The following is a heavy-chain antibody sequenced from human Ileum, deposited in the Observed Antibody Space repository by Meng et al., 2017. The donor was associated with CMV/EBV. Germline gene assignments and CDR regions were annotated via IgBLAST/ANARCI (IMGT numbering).Heavy chain of an antibody. Sequence: GGSLRLSCAASGFTFSSYGMHWVRQAPGKGLEWVAVIWYDGSNKYYADFVKGRFTISRDNSKNTQYLQMNSLRAENTAVYYCAKGTTIAVAGTLVGMDVWGQGTTVTVFS. V-gene: IGHV3-33*06. CDR3: AKGTTIAVAGTLVGMDV. D-gene: IGHD6-19*01. J-gene: IGHJ6*02. CDR1: GFTFSSYG. CDR2: IWYDGSNK.